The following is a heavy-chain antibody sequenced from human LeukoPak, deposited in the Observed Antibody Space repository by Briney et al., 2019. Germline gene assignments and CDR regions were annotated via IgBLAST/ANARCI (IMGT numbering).Heavy chain of an antibody. D-gene: IGHD2-8*01. Sequence: PGGSLRLSCAASGSTFTSYWMNRVRQAPGKGLEWVANIKEDGSEKYYVDSVKGRFTISRDNAKNSVYLQMNSLRAEDTAVYYCARDNGFWGQGTLVTVSS. CDR3: ARDNGF. CDR1: GSTFTSYW. V-gene: IGHV3-7*03. J-gene: IGHJ4*02. CDR2: IKEDGSEK.